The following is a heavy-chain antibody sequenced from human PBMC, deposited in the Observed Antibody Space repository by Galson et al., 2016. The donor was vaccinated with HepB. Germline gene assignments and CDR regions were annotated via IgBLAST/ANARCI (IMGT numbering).Heavy chain of an antibody. Sequence: SLRLSCAASGFTFSGYAMHWVRQAPGKGLEWVAVISYDGSNKYYADSVKGRFTISRDNSKNTLYLQMNSLRAEDTAVYYCARDGLNKLTWGGRYFHYGMDVWGQGTTVTVSS. CDR2: ISYDGSNK. J-gene: IGHJ6*02. D-gene: IGHD3-10*01. V-gene: IGHV3-30*04. CDR3: ARDGLNKLTWGGRYFHYGMDV. CDR1: GFTFSGYA.